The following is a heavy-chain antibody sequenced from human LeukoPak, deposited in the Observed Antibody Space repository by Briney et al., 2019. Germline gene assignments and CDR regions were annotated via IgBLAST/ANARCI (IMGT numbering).Heavy chain of an antibody. Sequence: SETLSLTCNVSGGSISSYYWSWIRQPPGKGLEWIGYIYYSGSTNYNPSLKSRVTISVDTSKNQFSLKLSSVTAADTAVYYCARHRGLASHDYWGQGTLVTVSS. CDR2: IYYSGST. D-gene: IGHD6-13*01. CDR3: ARHRGLASHDY. CDR1: GGSISSYY. J-gene: IGHJ4*02. V-gene: IGHV4-59*08.